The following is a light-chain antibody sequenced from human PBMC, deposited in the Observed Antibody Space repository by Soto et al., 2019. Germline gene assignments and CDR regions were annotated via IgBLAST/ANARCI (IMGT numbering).Light chain of an antibody. J-gene: IGKJ5*01. Sequence: DIQITQSPSSLSASVGDRVTITCRASQSISSYLNWYQKKPGKAPKLLIYAASSLQSGVPSRFSGSGSGTDFTLKLSSMQNEEFATYYCQKSYSTHITFGKGKRLEIK. V-gene: IGKV1-39*01. CDR1: QSISSY. CDR2: AAS. CDR3: QKSYSTHIT.